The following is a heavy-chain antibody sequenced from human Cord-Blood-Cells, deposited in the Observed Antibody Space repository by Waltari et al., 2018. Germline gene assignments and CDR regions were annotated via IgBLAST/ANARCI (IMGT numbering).Heavy chain of an antibody. D-gene: IGHD1-20*01. CDR1: GGTFSSYA. CDR2: IIPIFGTA. CDR3: ARGTRITGAYYFDY. Sequence: QVQLVQSGAEVKKPGSSVKVSCKASGGTFSSYAISWVRQAPGQGLEWMGGIIPIFGTANYAQKFQGRVTITADESTSTAYMELSSLRSEDTAVYYCARGTRITGAYYFDYWGQGTLVTVSS. V-gene: IGHV1-69*01. J-gene: IGHJ4*02.